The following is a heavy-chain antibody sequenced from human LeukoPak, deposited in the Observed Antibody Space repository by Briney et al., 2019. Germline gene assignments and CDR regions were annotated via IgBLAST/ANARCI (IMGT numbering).Heavy chain of an antibody. Sequence: SETLSLTCTVSGGSISSSSYYWSWIRQPAGKGLEWIGRIYTSGSTNYNPSLKSRVTMSVDTSKNQFSLKLSSVTAADTAVYYCARDLGYSSGWSGVYFDYWGQGTLVTVSS. CDR2: IYTSGST. D-gene: IGHD6-19*01. CDR3: ARDLGYSSGWSGVYFDY. CDR1: GGSISSSSYY. J-gene: IGHJ4*02. V-gene: IGHV4-61*02.